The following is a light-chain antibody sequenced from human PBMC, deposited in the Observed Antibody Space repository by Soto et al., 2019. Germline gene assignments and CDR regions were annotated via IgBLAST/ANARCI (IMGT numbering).Light chain of an antibody. CDR1: QSVGRNY. Sequence: EIVLTQSPGTLSVSPGERATLSCRASQSVGRNYLAWYQQKPGQAPRLLIYGASSKATGIPDRFSGSPSGPAVTHSIKKLEPGDFGVYYCQQHAESPLTFGGGTKVETK. CDR3: QQHAESPLT. CDR2: GAS. V-gene: IGKV3-20*01. J-gene: IGKJ4*01.